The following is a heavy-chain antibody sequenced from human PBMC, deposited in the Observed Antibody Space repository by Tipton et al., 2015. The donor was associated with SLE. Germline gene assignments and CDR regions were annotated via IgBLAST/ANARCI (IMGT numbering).Heavy chain of an antibody. V-gene: IGHV3-48*01. CDR1: GFIFSNAW. CDR2: ISSTRSAI. CDR3: ASGSPFYDSSGYYYMDV. Sequence: SLRLSCAASGFIFSNAWMNWVRQAPGKGLEWLSYISSTRSAIHYADSVKGRFTVSRNNAKKSLYLQMNSLRGEDSAVYYCASGSPFYDSSGYYYMDVWGKGTTVTVSS. J-gene: IGHJ6*03. D-gene: IGHD3-22*01.